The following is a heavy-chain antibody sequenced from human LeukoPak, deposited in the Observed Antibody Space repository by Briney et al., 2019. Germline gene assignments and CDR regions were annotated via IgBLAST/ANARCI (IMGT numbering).Heavy chain of an antibody. CDR1: GYTFTSFG. V-gene: IGHV1-18*01. D-gene: IGHD3-16*01. J-gene: IGHJ4*02. CDR3: ARDVGRSYDLDY. CDR2: ISAYNGNT. Sequence: ASVKVSCKASGYTFTSFGISWVRQAPGQGLEWMGWISAYNGNTDYAQSLQGRVTMTIDTSTSTVYMELRSLRSDDTAVYYCARDVGRSYDLDYWGQGTLVTVSS.